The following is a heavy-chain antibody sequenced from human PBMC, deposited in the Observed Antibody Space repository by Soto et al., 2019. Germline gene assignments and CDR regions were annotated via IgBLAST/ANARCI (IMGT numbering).Heavy chain of an antibody. CDR3: AKGGVWGDSSDYHVDF. D-gene: IGHD3-16*01. CDR2: VSGTAVHT. J-gene: IGHJ4*02. CDR1: GFTFSDYA. V-gene: IGHV3-23*01. Sequence: GGSLRLSCVASGFTFSDYAMTWVRQAPGRGLEWVSGVSGTAVHTFYADSVKGRFTISRDNSKNTLFLQLSSLQAGDTARYYCAKGGVWGDSSDYHVDFWGQGTVVTVSS.